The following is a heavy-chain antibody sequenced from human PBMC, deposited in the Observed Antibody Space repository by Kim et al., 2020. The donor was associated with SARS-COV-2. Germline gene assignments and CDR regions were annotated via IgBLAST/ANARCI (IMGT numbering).Heavy chain of an antibody. Sequence: GGSLRLSCAASGFTFSSYELNWVRQAPGKGLEWVSNIDTSGSVIKYADSVKGRFTTSRDNTKNSLYLQMNSLRAEDTAVYYCASYTSTSLYWGQGTLVTVSP. CDR3: ASYTSTSLY. J-gene: IGHJ4*02. V-gene: IGHV3-48*03. CDR1: GFTFSSYE. D-gene: IGHD2-2*02. CDR2: IDTSGSVI.